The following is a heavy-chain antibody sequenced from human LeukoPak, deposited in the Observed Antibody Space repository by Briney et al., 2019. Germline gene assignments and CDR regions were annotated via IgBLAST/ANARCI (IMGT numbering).Heavy chain of an antibody. J-gene: IGHJ6*02. Sequence: SETLSLTCTVSGGSVSSGSYYWNWIRQPPGKGLEWIGSIYYSGSTYYNPSLKSRVTISVDTSKNQFSLKLSSVTAADTAVYYCARHTSSSSRAYYYYGMDVWGQGTTVTVSS. V-gene: IGHV4-39*01. CDR3: ARHTSSSSRAYYYYGMDV. D-gene: IGHD6-13*01. CDR1: GGSVSSGSYY. CDR2: IYYSGST.